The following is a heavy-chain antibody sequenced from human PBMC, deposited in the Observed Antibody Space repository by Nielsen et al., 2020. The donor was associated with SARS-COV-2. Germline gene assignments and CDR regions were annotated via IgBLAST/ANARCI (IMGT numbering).Heavy chain of an antibody. J-gene: IGHJ3*02. Sequence: GESLKISCAASGFTCDDYGMSWVRQAPGKGLEWVSGINWTGGSTGYADSVKGRFTISRDNAENSLSLQMNSLRAEDTAVYYCARESVTGTDAFDIWGQGTVVTVSS. CDR1: GFTCDDYG. CDR3: ARESVTGTDAFDI. CDR2: INWTGGST. V-gene: IGHV3-20*04. D-gene: IGHD6-19*01.